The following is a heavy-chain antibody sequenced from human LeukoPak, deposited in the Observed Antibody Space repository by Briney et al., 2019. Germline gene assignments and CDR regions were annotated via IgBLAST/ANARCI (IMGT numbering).Heavy chain of an antibody. Sequence: GGSLRLSCAASGFTFSDYYMSWIRQAPGKGLEWVSYISSSGSTIYYADSVKCRSTISRDNAKNSLYLQMNSLRAEDTAVYYCARDPSLVRGVRTFDPWGQGTLVTVSS. CDR3: ARDPSLVRGVRTFDP. J-gene: IGHJ5*02. D-gene: IGHD3-10*01. V-gene: IGHV3-11*01. CDR1: GFTFSDYY. CDR2: ISSSGSTI.